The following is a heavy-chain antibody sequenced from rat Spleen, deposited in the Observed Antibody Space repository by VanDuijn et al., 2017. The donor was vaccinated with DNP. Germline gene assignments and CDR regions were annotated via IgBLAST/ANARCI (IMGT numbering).Heavy chain of an antibody. V-gene: IGHV5-20*01. CDR3: TTGYYDGYSG. CDR1: GFTFSDYY. J-gene: IGHJ2*01. D-gene: IGHD1-12*03. CDR2: ISYDGLTT. Sequence: EVQLVESDGGLVQPGRSLKLSCAASGFTFSDYYMAWVRQAPTKGLEWVATISYDGLTTYYRDSVRGRFTISRDNAKSTLYLQMASLKSEDTATYYCTTGYYDGYSGWGQGVMVTVSS.